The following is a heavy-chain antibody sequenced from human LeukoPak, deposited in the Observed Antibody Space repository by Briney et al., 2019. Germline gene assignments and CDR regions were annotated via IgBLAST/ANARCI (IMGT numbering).Heavy chain of an antibody. V-gene: IGHV4-4*02. D-gene: IGHD2-15*01. CDR3: ATSIPTATRDFDY. CDR2: IYHSGST. J-gene: IGHJ4*02. CDR1: GGSISSSNW. Sequence: SETLSLTCAVSGGSISSSNWWSWVRQPPGKGLEWIGEIYHSGSTNYNPSLNSRVTISVDTSKNQFSLRLSSVTAADTAVYYCATSIPTATRDFDYWGQGTLVTVSS.